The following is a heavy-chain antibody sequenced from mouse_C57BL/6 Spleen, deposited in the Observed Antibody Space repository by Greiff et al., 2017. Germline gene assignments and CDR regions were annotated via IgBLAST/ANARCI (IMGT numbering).Heavy chain of an antibody. Sequence: EVKLMESGGDLVKPGGSLKLSCAASGFTFSSYGMSWVRQTPDKRLEWVATISSGGSYTDYPDSVKGRFTISRDNAKNTLYLQMSSLKSEDTAMYYCARWGDYDGYWGQGTTLTVSS. CDR1: GFTFSSYG. V-gene: IGHV5-6*01. D-gene: IGHD2-4*01. J-gene: IGHJ2*01. CDR2: ISSGGSYT. CDR3: ARWGDYDGY.